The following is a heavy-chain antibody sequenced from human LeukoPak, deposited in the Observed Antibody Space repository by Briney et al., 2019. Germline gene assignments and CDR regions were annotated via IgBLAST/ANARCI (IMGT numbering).Heavy chain of an antibody. CDR2: IYYNGNT. D-gene: IGHD1-26*01. J-gene: IGHJ6*02. CDR1: DGSINSYY. V-gene: IGHV4-59*01. CDR3: ARGRSNYYGMDV. Sequence: NPSETLSPTCSVSDGSINSYYWNWIRRPPGKGLEWIGYIYYNGNTNYSPSLKSRVTMSVDTSKNLFSLKVSSVAAADTAVYYCARGRSNYYGMDVWGQGTTVTVSS.